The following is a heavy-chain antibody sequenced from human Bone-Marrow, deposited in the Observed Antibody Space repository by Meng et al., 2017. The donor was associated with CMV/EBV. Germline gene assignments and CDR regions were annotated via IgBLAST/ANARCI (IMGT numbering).Heavy chain of an antibody. CDR2: ISGSGGST. D-gene: IGHD3-3*01. J-gene: IGHJ4*02. Sequence: GGSLRLSCAASGFTFSSYAMSWVRQAPGKGLEWVSAISGSGGSTYYADSVKGRFTISRDNSKNTLYLQMNSLRAEDTAVYYCAKDGGVRFLEWFFDYWGQGTLVTVAS. V-gene: IGHV3-23*01. CDR1: GFTFSSYA. CDR3: AKDGGVRFLEWFFDY.